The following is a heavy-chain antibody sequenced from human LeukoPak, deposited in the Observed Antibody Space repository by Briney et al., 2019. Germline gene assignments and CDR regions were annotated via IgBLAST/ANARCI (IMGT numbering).Heavy chain of an antibody. CDR2: INWNGGST. Sequence: PGGSLRLSCAASGFTVSSNYMSWVRQAPGKGLEWVSGINWNGGSTGYADSVKGRFTISRDNAKNSLYLQMNSLRAEDTALYYCARDRNPFVVVPAAIAFDYWGQGTLVTVSS. V-gene: IGHV3-20*04. CDR1: GFTVSSNY. D-gene: IGHD2-2*01. CDR3: ARDRNPFVVVPAAIAFDY. J-gene: IGHJ4*02.